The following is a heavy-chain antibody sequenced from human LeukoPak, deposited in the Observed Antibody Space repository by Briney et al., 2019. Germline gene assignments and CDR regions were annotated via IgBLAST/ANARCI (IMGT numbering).Heavy chain of an antibody. J-gene: IGHJ6*04. CDR2: INPNSGGT. CDR3: AREAGGRDV. D-gene: IGHD3-10*01. Sequence: ASVKVSCKASGGTFSSYAISWVRQAPGQGLEWMGWINPNSGGTNYAQKFQGRVTMTRDTSISTAYMELSRLRSDDTAVYYCAREAGGRDVWGKGTTVTVSS. V-gene: IGHV1-2*02. CDR1: GGTFSSYA.